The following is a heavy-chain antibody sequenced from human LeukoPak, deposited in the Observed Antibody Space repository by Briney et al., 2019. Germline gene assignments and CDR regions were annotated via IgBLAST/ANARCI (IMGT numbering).Heavy chain of an antibody. CDR1: GFTFSSYA. D-gene: IGHD5-18*01. J-gene: IGHJ6*03. CDR3: AFRGYSYDYYYYYMDV. V-gene: IGHV3-23*01. CDR2: ISGSGGST. Sequence: GGSLRLSCAASGFTFSSYAMSWVRQAPGKGLEWVSAISGSGGSTYYADSVKGRFTISRDNSKNTLYLQMNSLRAEDTAVYYCAFRGYSYDYYYYYMDVWGKGTTVTVSS.